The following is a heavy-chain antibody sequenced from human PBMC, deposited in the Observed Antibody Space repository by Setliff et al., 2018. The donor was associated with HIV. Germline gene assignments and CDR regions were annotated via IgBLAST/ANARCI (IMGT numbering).Heavy chain of an antibody. J-gene: IGHJ3*02. Sequence: LSLTCTVSGGSISTYYWSWIRQPPGKGLEWIGSIYFTGSSDNNPSLKSRVTISVDTSKNQFSLKLSSVTAADTAVYYCARGPLDSSGYRSDAFDIWGQGTMVTVSS. D-gene: IGHD3-22*01. V-gene: IGHV4-59*12. CDR1: GGSISTYY. CDR3: ARGPLDSSGYRSDAFDI. CDR2: IYFTGSS.